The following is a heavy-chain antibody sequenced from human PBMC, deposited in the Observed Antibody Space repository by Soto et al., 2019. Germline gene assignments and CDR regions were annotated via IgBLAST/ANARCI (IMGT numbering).Heavy chain of an antibody. Sequence: QVQLVESGGGVVQPGRSLRLSCAASGFTFIAYAFHWVRQSPGKGLEWVAVISYDGSNKYYADSVKGRFTISRDNSKNTLYLQMNSLRAEDTAVYYCAKDGGVVAAIPFDYVGQGTLVTVSS. CDR1: GFTFIAYA. CDR3: AKDGGVVAAIPFDY. D-gene: IGHD2-15*01. J-gene: IGHJ4*02. V-gene: IGHV3-30*04. CDR2: ISYDGSNK.